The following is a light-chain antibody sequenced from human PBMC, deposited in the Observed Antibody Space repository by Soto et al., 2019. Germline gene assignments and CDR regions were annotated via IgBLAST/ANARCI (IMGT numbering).Light chain of an antibody. CDR2: DAS. CDR1: QRVCSY. CDR3: QQRSNWPHT. V-gene: IGKV3-11*01. Sequence: EIVLTQSPDTLSLSPWERATLSCRARQRVCSYLAWYQQKPGQTRRLLIYDASYRATGIPARFSGSGSGTDFTLTISSPAPEDFAVYYSQQRSNWPHTVGGGTKVDIK. J-gene: IGKJ4*01.